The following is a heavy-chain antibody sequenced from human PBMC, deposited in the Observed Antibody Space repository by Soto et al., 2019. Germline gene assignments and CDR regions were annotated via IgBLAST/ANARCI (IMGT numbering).Heavy chain of an antibody. CDR1: GFTFSDYY. CDR3: ATKGGGYYFQFDP. V-gene: IGHV3-11*01. D-gene: IGHD3-22*01. J-gene: IGHJ5*02. Sequence: GGSLRLSCAASGFTFSDYYMSWIRQAPGKGLEWVSYISSGGTTIYYADSVKGRFTISXAXXXXSXFXQXXXLRPXDTAVYFCATKGGGYYFQFDPWGQGTLVTVSS. CDR2: ISSGGTTI.